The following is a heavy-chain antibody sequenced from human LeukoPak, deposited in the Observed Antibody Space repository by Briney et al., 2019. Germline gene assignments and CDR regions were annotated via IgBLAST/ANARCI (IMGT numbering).Heavy chain of an antibody. CDR1: GGSISSGSYY. V-gene: IGHV4-39*07. CDR2: IYYSGST. CDR3: AREILYDSTGYYL. D-gene: IGHD3-22*01. J-gene: IGHJ4*02. Sequence: SESLSLTCTVSGGSISSGSYYWSWIRQPPGKGLEWIGSIYYSGSTYYNPSLNIRVTISVDTSKNQFSLNLRSVTAADTAVYYCAREILYDSTGYYLWGQGTLVTVSS.